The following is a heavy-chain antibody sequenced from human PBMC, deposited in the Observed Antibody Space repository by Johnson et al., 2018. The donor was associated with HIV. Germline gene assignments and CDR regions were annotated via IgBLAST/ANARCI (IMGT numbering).Heavy chain of an antibody. CDR2: IAYDGANK. V-gene: IGHV3-30-3*01. D-gene: IGHD6-19*01. Sequence: VQLVESGGGVVQPGRSLRLSCAASGFTFSNYAIHWVRQAPGTGLEWVAVIAYDGANKYYADSVKGRFTISRGNSKNTLYLQMNSLRAEDTAVYYCLSQWLVRNAFDIWGQGTMVTVSS. CDR1: GFTFSNYA. CDR3: LSQWLVRNAFDI. J-gene: IGHJ3*02.